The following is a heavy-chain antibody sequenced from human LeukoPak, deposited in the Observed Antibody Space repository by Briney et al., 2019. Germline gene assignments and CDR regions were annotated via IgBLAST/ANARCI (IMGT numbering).Heavy chain of an antibody. CDR3: ARGSGRYDAFDI. Sequence: SETLSLTCTVSDGSISSYYWNWIRQPPGKGLEWIGYISYRGSTNYNPSLKSRVTISVDTSKNQVSLNLSSVTTADTAGYYCARGSGRYDAFDIWGQGTMVTVSS. J-gene: IGHJ3*02. D-gene: IGHD3-10*01. V-gene: IGHV4-59*01. CDR2: ISYRGST. CDR1: DGSISSYY.